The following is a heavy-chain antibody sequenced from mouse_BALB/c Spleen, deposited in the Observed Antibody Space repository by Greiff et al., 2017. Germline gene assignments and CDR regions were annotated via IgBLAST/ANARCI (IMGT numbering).Heavy chain of an antibody. J-gene: IGHJ3*01. CDR3: ARTGYGNYVAWFAY. V-gene: IGHV2-2*02. D-gene: IGHD2-1*01. CDR2: IWSGGST. CDR1: GFSLTSYG. Sequence: QVQLKESGPGLVAPSQSLSITCTVSGFSLTSYGVHWVRQPPGKGLEWLGVIWSGGSTDYNAAFISRLSISKDNSKSQVFFKMNSLQANDTAIYYCARTGYGNYVAWFAYWGQGTLVTVSA.